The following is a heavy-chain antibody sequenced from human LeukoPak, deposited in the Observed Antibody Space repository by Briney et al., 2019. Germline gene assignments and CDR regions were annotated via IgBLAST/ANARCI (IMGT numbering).Heavy chain of an antibody. D-gene: IGHD3-22*01. Sequence: GGSLRLSCAAFDFTFSNYAMSWVRQSPGKGLEWVSGTSGSGGSRYYPDSVKGRFTISRDNSKNTLSLEMNSLRAEDTAVYYCVRDGAYYDVSGHYYPLGYWGQGTLVTVSS. CDR1: DFTFSNYA. J-gene: IGHJ4*02. CDR3: VRDGAYYDVSGHYYPLGY. CDR2: TSGSGGSR. V-gene: IGHV3-23*01.